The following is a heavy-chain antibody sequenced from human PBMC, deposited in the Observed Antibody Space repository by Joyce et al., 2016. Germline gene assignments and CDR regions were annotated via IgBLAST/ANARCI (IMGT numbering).Heavy chain of an antibody. CDR1: GFILRRYD. Sequence: EVQVLESGGGLVQTGGSLRLSCAVSGFILRRYDMCWVRQAPGKGVEWVSAISSCGDITYYTDSVKGRFTVSRDNAKKILYLKMNTLRAEDTAVYYCAKASLTGYYIGAYYFDYWGQGTLVTVSS. D-gene: IGHD3-9*01. J-gene: IGHJ4*02. V-gene: IGHV3-23*01. CDR2: ISSCGDIT. CDR3: AKASLTGYYIGAYYFDY.